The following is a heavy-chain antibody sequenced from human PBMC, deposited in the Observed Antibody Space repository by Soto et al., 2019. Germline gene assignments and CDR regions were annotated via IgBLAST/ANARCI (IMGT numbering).Heavy chain of an antibody. CDR3: AKTKLPTYYYDSSGYWGAFDI. V-gene: IGHV3-30*18. D-gene: IGHD3-22*01. J-gene: IGHJ3*02. Sequence: GGSLRLSCAASGFTFSSYGMHWVRQAPGKGLEWVAVISYDGSNKYYADSVKGRFTISRDNSKNTLYLQMNSLRAEDTAVYYFAKTKLPTYYYDSSGYWGAFDIWGQGTMVTVSS. CDR2: ISYDGSNK. CDR1: GFTFSSYG.